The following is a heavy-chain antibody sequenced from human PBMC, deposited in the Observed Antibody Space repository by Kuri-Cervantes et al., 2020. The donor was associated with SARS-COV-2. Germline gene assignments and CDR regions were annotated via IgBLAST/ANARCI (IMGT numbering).Heavy chain of an antibody. CDR2: IWYDGSNK. J-gene: IGHJ6*02. CDR1: GFTFSSYG. D-gene: IGHD3-9*01. Sequence: GGSLRLSCAASGFTFSSYGMHWVRQAPGKGLEWVAVIWYDGSNKYYADSVKGRFTISRDNSKNTLYLQMNSLRAEDTAVYYCARQDYDILTGTPRNYYYYGMDVWGQGTTVTVSS. V-gene: IGHV3-33*08. CDR3: ARQDYDILTGTPRNYYYYGMDV.